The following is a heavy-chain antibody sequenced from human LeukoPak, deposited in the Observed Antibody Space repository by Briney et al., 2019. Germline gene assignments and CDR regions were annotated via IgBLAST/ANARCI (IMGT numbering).Heavy chain of an antibody. V-gene: IGHV3-23*01. D-gene: IGHD2/OR15-2a*01. Sequence: TGGSLRLSCAASGFTFSSYAMSWVRQAPGKGLEWVSAISGSGGSTYYADSVKGRFTISRDNSKDTLYLQMNSLRDDDTGVYYCTRSGRGAFFKAYFDYWGQGTLVTVSS. CDR3: TRSGRGAFFKAYFDY. CDR2: ISGSGGST. J-gene: IGHJ4*02. CDR1: GFTFSSYA.